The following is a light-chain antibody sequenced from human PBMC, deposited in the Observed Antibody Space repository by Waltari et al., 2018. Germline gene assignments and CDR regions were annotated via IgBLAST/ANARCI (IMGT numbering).Light chain of an antibody. CDR1: GSNIGAGHA. J-gene: IGLJ2*01. CDR3: QSYDSSLVV. Sequence: QSVLTQPPSVSGAPGQRVIISCTGSGSNIGAGHAVHWYQQFPGTAPQLLIFGDNNRPSGVPDRFSASKSGTSASLAITGLQAEDEADYYCQSYDSSLVVFGGGTRLTVL. V-gene: IGLV1-40*01. CDR2: GDN.